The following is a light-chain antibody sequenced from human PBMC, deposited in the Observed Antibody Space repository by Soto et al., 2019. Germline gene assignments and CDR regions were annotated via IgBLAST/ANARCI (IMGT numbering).Light chain of an antibody. Sequence: TSSDIGNYDFVSWYQQVPGTAPKAMIYEVSSRPSGVSNRFSGSKSGNTASLTISGLQAEDEAYYYCSSYTTSTSFILFGGGTKVPS. J-gene: IGLJ2*01. CDR1: SSDIGNYDF. CDR3: SSYTTSTSFIL. V-gene: IGLV2-14*01. CDR2: EVS.